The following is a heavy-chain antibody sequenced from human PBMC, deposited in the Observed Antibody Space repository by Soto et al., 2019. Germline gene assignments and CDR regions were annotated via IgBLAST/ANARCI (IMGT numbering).Heavy chain of an antibody. Sequence: GGSLRLSCAASGFTFNNYAMNWVRQAPGKGLEWVSAIGSGGESTYYAESVKGRFTISRDDSKNTVDLQMSSLKAEDTAIYYCAKRSSSGWYDYFDYWGQGTLVTVSS. CDR3: AKRSSSGWYDYFDY. J-gene: IGHJ4*02. CDR1: GFTFNNYA. V-gene: IGHV3-23*01. D-gene: IGHD6-19*01. CDR2: IGSGGEST.